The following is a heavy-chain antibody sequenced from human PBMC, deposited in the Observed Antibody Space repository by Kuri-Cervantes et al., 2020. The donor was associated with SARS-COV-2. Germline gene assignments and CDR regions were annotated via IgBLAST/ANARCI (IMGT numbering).Heavy chain of an antibody. CDR2: IRYDGSNK. V-gene: IGHV3-30*02. Sequence: SCKASGYTFTGYYMHWVRQAPGQGLEWVAFIRYDGSNKYYADSVKGRFTISRDNSKNTLYLQMNSLRAEDTAVYYCAKAEGELPYYYYYMDVWGKGTTVTVSS. J-gene: IGHJ6*03. CDR3: AKAEGELPYYYYYMDV. D-gene: IGHD1-26*01. CDR1: GYTFTGYY.